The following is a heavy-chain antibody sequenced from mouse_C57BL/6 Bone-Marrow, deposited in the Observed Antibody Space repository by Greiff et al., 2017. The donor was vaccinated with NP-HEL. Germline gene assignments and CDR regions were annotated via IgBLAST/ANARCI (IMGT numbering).Heavy chain of an antibody. V-gene: IGHV1-50*01. J-gene: IGHJ3*01. CDR3: VFFPCGNPAWFAY. CDR1: GYTFTSYW. CDR2: IDPSDSYT. D-gene: IGHD2-1*01. Sequence: VQLQQPGAELVKPGASVKLSCKASGYTFTSYWMQWVKQRPGQGLEWIGEIDPSDSYTNYNQKFKGKATLTVDTSSSTAYMQLSSLTSEDSAVYYCVFFPCGNPAWFAYWGQGTLVTVSA.